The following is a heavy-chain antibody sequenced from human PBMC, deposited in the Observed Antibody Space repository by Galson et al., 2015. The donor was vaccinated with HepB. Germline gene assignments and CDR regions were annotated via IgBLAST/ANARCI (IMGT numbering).Heavy chain of an antibody. CDR3: ARAQEGIAAADYGPTYYYYGMDV. CDR2: ISSSSSYT. V-gene: IGHV3-11*05. CDR1: GFTFSDYY. Sequence: SLRLSCAASGFTFSDYYMSWIRQAPGKGLEWVSYISSSSSYTNYADSVKGRFTISRDNAKNSLYLQMNSLRAEDTAVYYCARAQEGIAAADYGPTYYYYGMDVWGQGTTVTVSS. D-gene: IGHD6-13*01. J-gene: IGHJ6*02.